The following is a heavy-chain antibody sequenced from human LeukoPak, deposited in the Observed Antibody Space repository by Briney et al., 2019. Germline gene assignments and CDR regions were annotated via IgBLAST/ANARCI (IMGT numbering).Heavy chain of an antibody. CDR1: GYTFTNYD. J-gene: IGHJ3*02. D-gene: IGHD2-15*01. V-gene: IGHV1-8*01. CDR2: MNPDSGDA. CDR3: ARGAVPYCSGGTCYRTFDI. Sequence: ASVKVSCKASGYTFTNYDINWVRQATGQGLEWMGWMNPDSGDAGYAEKFRGRVTMTRDTSIRTAFMELYSLRSDDTAVYYCARGAVPYCSGGTCYRTFDIWGHGTMVTVSS.